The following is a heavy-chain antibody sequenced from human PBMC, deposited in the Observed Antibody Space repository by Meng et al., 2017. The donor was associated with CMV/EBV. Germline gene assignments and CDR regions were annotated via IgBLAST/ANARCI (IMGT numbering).Heavy chain of an antibody. V-gene: IGHV4-30-4*08. D-gene: IGHD3-16*02. CDR2: IYYSGST. CDR3: ARVRGAFGGVIVSLGFDY. CDR1: GGSISSGDYY. Sequence: LRLSCTVSGGSISSGDYYWSWIRQPPGKGLEWIGYIYYSGSTYYNPSLKSRVTISVDTSKNQFSLKLSSVTAADTAVYYCARVRGAFGGVIVSLGFDYWGQGTLVIVSS. J-gene: IGHJ4*02.